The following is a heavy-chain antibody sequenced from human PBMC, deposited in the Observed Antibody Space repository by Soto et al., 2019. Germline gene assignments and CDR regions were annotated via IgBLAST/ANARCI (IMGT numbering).Heavy chain of an antibody. Sequence: PGGSLRLSCAASGFTFSSCAMSWVRQAPGKGLEWVSLISGSGGGTYYADSVRGRFTISRDNAKNTLYLQMNSLRAEDTAVYYCAREPYYYDLNPLWGQGTMVTVSS. CDR1: GFTFSSCA. J-gene: IGHJ3*01. CDR2: ISGSGGGT. CDR3: AREPYYYDLNPL. V-gene: IGHV3-23*01. D-gene: IGHD3-22*01.